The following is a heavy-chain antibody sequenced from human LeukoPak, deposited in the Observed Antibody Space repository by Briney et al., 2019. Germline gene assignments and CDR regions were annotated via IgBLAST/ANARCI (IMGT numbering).Heavy chain of an antibody. D-gene: IGHD3-10*01. V-gene: IGHV3-23*01. CDR3: AKESTMVRGVTDY. CDR1: GFTFSSYA. Sequence: GGSLRLTCAASGFTFSSYAMSWVRQAPGKGLEWVSAISGSGGSTYYADSAKGRFTISRDNSKNTLYLQMNSLRAEDTAVYYCAKESTMVRGVTDYWGQGTLVTVSS. J-gene: IGHJ4*02. CDR2: ISGSGGST.